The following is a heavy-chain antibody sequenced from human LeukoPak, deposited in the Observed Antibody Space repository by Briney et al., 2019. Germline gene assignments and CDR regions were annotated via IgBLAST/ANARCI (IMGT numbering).Heavy chain of an antibody. V-gene: IGHV1-46*01. Sequence: ASVKVSCKASGYTFTSYYMHWVRQAPGQGLEWMGIINPSGGSTSYAQKFQGRVTMTRDTSTSTVYMELSSLRSEDTAVHYCASSEALEWYFDYWGQGTLVTVSS. J-gene: IGHJ4*02. CDR2: INPSGGST. CDR1: GYTFTSYY. CDR3: ASSEALEWYFDY. D-gene: IGHD3-3*01.